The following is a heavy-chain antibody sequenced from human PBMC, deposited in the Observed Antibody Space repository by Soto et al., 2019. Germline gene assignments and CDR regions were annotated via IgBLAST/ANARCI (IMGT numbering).Heavy chain of an antibody. V-gene: IGHV3-21*01. CDR1: GFTFSSYS. D-gene: IGHD5-12*01. J-gene: IGHJ4*02. CDR3: ARDKSLAGYSGYGKRDYFDS. Sequence: ESGGGLVKPGGSLRLSCAASGFTFSSYSMNWVRQAPGKGLEWVSSISSSSSYIYDADSVKGRFTISRDNAKNSLYLQMNSLRAEETAVYYCARDKSLAGYSGYGKRDYFDSWGQGPLVTVSS. CDR2: ISSSSSYI.